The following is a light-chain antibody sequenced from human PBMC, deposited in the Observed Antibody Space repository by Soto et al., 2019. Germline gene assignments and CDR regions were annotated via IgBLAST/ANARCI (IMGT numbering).Light chain of an antibody. CDR3: QQLDSYPLT. J-gene: IGKJ4*01. CDR1: QGISSS. Sequence: DIQMTQSPSTLSGSLGDRVTITFRSSQGISSSLAWYQQRPGKAPGLLIYAASTLQSGVPSRFSGSGSGTEFILTISSLQSEDFATYYCQQLDSYPLTFGGGTKVDIK. V-gene: IGKV1-9*01. CDR2: AAS.